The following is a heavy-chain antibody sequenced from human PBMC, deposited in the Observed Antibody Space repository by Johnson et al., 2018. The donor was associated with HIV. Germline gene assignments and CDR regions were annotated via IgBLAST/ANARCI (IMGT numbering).Heavy chain of an antibody. Sequence: QVQLVESGGGVVRPGRSLRLSCVASGFSFSAYAIHWVRQAPGQGLEWVAVIWYDGHFTYYGESVKGRFTISRDNSKNTVFLEMNSLTAEDTGLYYCVKDGAHSGSHHDAVDVWGRGTVVTVSS. D-gene: IGHD1-26*01. CDR3: VKDGAHSGSHHDAVDV. V-gene: IGHV3-33*06. CDR2: IWYDGHFT. J-gene: IGHJ3*01. CDR1: GFSFSAYA.